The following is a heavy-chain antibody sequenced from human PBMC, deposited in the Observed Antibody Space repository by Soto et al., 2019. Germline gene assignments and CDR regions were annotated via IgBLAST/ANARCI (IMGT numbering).Heavy chain of an antibody. CDR2: INPNSGGT. J-gene: IGHJ5*02. V-gene: IGHV1-2*02. CDR3: ARAGYSSSWSNWFDP. CDR1: GYTFTGYY. Sequence: ASVKVSCKASGYTFTGYYMHWVRQAPGQGLEWMGWINPNSGGTNYAQKFQGRVTMTRDTSISTAYMELSRLRSDDTAVYYCARAGYSSSWSNWFDPWGQGTLVTVSS. D-gene: IGHD6-13*01.